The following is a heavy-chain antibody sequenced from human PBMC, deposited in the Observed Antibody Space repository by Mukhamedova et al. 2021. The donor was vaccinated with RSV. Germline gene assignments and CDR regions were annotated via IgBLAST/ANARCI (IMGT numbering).Heavy chain of an antibody. Sequence: GLEWIGSIYYSGSTYYNPSLKRRVTISVDTSKNQFSLKLSSVTAADTAVYYCASQWVYYDILTGYAGADWGQGTLATVSS. D-gene: IGHD3-9*01. CDR2: IYYSGST. J-gene: IGHJ4*02. V-gene: IGHV4-39*01. CDR3: ASQWVYYDILTGYAGAD.